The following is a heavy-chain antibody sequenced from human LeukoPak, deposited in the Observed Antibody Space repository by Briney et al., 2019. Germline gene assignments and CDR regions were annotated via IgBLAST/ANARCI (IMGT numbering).Heavy chain of an antibody. V-gene: IGHV4-31*03. J-gene: IGHJ5*02. Sequence: PSETLSLTCTVSGGSISSGGYYWSWIRQHPGKGLEWIGYIYYSGSTYYNPSLKSRVTISVDTSKNQFSPRLSSVTAADTAVYYCARAPKRITIFGVAWGNWFDPRGQGTLVTVSS. CDR1: GGSISSGGYY. D-gene: IGHD3-3*01. CDR3: ARAPKRITIFGVAWGNWFDP. CDR2: IYYSGST.